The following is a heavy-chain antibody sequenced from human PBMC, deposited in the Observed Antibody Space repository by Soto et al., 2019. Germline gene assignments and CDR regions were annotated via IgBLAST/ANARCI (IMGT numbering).Heavy chain of an antibody. Sequence: ASVKVSCKASGYTFTSYAIHWVRQAPGQRLEWMGWINAGNGNTKYSQKFQGRVTITRDTSASTAYMELSSLRSEDTAVYYCARIGSRHEFDYWGQGTLVTVSS. V-gene: IGHV1-3*01. CDR3: ARIGSRHEFDY. CDR1: GYTFTSYA. CDR2: INAGNGNT. J-gene: IGHJ4*02.